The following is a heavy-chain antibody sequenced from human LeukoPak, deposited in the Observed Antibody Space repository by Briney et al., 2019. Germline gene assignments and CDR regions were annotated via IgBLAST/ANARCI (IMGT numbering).Heavy chain of an antibody. CDR3: VRDSHTAMDY. J-gene: IGHJ4*02. V-gene: IGHV4-38-2*02. D-gene: IGHD5-18*01. Sequence: PSETLSLTCAVSGYSISSGYYWGWIRQPPGKGLEWIGSIYHSGSTYYNPSLKSRVTISVDTSKNQFSLKLSSVTAADTAVYYCVRDSHTAMDYWGQGTLVTVSS. CDR1: GYSISSGYY. CDR2: IYHSGST.